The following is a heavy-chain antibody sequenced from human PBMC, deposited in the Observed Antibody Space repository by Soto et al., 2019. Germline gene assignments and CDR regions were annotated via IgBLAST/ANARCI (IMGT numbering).Heavy chain of an antibody. D-gene: IGHD3-16*02. CDR3: AKDRGIIVKAGDAFDV. J-gene: IGHJ3*01. V-gene: IGHV3-23*01. CDR2: ISDSGDRT. CDR1: GFTLSMSA. Sequence: EVQLMESGGGLVQPGGSLRLSCAGSGFTLSMSAVSWVRQAPGKGLGWVSYISDSGDRTYYADSVKGRFTISRDRSKNTVSLQMNTLRAEDTALYYCAKDRGIIVKAGDAFDVWGQGTMVTVSS.